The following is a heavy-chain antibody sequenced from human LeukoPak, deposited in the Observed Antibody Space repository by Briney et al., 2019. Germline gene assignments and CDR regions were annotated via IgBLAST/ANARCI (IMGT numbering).Heavy chain of an antibody. D-gene: IGHD3-22*01. J-gene: IGHJ5*02. CDR3: ARDYYDSSGSSWFDP. V-gene: IGHV3-48*03. CDR1: GFTFSSYE. CDR2: ISSSGSTI. Sequence: PGGSLRLSCAASGFTFSSYEMNWVRQAPGKGLEWVSYISSSGSTIYYADSVKGRFTISRDNAKNSLYLQMNSLRAKDTALYYCARDYYDSSGSSWFDPWGQGTLVTVSS.